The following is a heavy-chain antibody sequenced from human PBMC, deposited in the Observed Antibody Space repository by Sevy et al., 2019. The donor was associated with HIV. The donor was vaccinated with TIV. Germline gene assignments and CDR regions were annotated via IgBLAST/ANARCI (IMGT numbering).Heavy chain of an antibody. CDR3: ARGTTMVRGVVLAYYYYYGMDV. V-gene: IGHV3-30-3*01. D-gene: IGHD3-10*01. CDR2: ISYDGSNK. Sequence: GGSLRLSCAASGFTFSSYAMHWVRQAPGKGLEWVAVISYDGSNKYYADSVKGRFTISRDNSKNTLYLQMNSLRAEDTAVYYCARGTTMVRGVVLAYYYYYGMDVWGQWTTVTVSS. J-gene: IGHJ6*02. CDR1: GFTFSSYA.